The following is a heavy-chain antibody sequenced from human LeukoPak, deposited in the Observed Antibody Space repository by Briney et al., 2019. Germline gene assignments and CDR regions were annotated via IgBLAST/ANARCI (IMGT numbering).Heavy chain of an antibody. CDR2: IWYDGSNK. D-gene: IGHD6-19*01. J-gene: IGHJ6*02. CDR1: GFTFSSYG. V-gene: IGHV3-33*01. Sequence: PGRSLRLSCAASGFTFSSYGMHWVRQAPGKGLEWVAVIWYDGSNKYYADSVKGRFTISRDNSKNTLYLQMNSLRAEDTAVYYCARVAVAGTNGMDVWGQGTTVTVSS. CDR3: ARVAVAGTNGMDV.